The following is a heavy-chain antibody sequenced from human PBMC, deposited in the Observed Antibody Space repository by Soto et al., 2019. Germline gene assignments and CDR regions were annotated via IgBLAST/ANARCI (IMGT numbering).Heavy chain of an antibody. CDR3: TRDLGGYQLDY. CDR2: VSRAGDT. J-gene: IGHJ4*02. D-gene: IGHD2-2*01. V-gene: IGHV3-13*04. CDR1: GFVFTNYD. Sequence: PGGSLRLSCVASGFVFTNYDMHWVRQGTGKGLEWVSSVSRAGDTYYPDSVRGRFTISRDDARNSLYLQMNSLRAGDTAVHYCTRDLGGYQLDYWGQGTLVTVSS.